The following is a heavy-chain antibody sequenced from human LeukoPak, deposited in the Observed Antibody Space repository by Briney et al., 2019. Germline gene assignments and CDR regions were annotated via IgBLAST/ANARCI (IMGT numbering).Heavy chain of an antibody. CDR1: DGSISSYY. CDR3: ARGRYNDYGFDY. D-gene: IGHD4-17*01. CDR2: LYYSGST. V-gene: IGHV4-59*01. Sequence: PSETLSLTCTVSDGSISSYYWSWIRQPPGKELEWIGYLYYSGSTNYNPSFKSRVTMSVDTSKNQFSLKLNSMTAADTAVYFCARGRYNDYGFDYWGQGTLVTVSS. J-gene: IGHJ4*02.